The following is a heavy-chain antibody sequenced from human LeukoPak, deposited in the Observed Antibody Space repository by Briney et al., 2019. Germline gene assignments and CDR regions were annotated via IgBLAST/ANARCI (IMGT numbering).Heavy chain of an antibody. CDR1: GFTVSSNY. Sequence: PGGSLRLSCAASGFTVSSNYMSWVRQAPGKGLEWVSVIYSGGSTYYADSVKGRFTISRDNSKNTLYLQMNNLRAEDTAVYYCARERVEYSSSFFDYWGQGTLVTVSS. D-gene: IGHD6-6*01. CDR3: ARERVEYSSSFFDY. CDR2: IYSGGST. J-gene: IGHJ4*02. V-gene: IGHV3-53*01.